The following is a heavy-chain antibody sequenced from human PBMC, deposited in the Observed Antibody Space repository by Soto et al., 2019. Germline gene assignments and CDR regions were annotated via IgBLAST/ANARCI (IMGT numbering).Heavy chain of an antibody. J-gene: IGHJ5*02. CDR3: ARASSWHDYGDYEGWFDP. Sequence: QVQLQQWGAGLLKPSETLSLTCAVYGGSFSGYYWSWIRQPPGKGLEWIGEINHSGSTNYNPSLKSRVTISVDTSKNQVSLKLSSVTAADTAMYYCARASSWHDYGDYEGWFDPWGQGTLVTVSS. CDR2: INHSGST. CDR1: GGSFSGYY. D-gene: IGHD4-17*01. V-gene: IGHV4-34*01.